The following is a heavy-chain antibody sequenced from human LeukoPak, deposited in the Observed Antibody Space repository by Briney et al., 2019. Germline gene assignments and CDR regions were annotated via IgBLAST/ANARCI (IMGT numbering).Heavy chain of an antibody. D-gene: IGHD6-13*01. CDR3: AREGIAAAGTNWFDP. CDR1: GGTFSSYA. V-gene: IGHV1-69*05. J-gene: IGHJ5*02. Sequence: ASVKVSCKASGGTFSSYAISWVRQAPGQGLEWMGGIIPIFGTANYAQKFQGRVTITTDESTSTDYMELSSLRSEDTAVYYCAREGIAAAGTNWFDPWGQGTLVTVSS. CDR2: IIPIFGTA.